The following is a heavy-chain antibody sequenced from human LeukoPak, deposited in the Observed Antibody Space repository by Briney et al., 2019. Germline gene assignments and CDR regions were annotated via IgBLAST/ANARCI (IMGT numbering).Heavy chain of an antibody. CDR2: IYYSGST. V-gene: IGHV4-30-4*01. J-gene: IGHJ4*02. CDR1: GGSISSGDYY. CDR3: ARDRGYSSSWYLDY. D-gene: IGHD6-13*01. Sequence: PSQTLSLTCTVSGGSISSGDYYWSWIRQPPGKGLEWIGYIYYSGSTYCNPSLKSRVTISVDTSKNQFSLKLSSVTAADTAVYYCARDRGYSSSWYLDYWGQGTLVTVSS.